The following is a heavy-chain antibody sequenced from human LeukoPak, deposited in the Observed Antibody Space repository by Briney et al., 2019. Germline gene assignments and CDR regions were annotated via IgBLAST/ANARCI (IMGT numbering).Heavy chain of an antibody. J-gene: IGHJ4*02. CDR3: AKDPSVLRFLEWLGDY. Sequence: PGGSLRLSCAASGFTFSSYAMSWVRQAPGKGLEWVSAISGSGGSTYYADSVKGRFTISRDNSKNMLYLQMNSLRAEDTAVYYCAKDPSVLRFLEWLGDYWGQGTLVTVSS. CDR2: ISGSGGST. CDR1: GFTFSSYA. V-gene: IGHV3-23*01. D-gene: IGHD3-3*01.